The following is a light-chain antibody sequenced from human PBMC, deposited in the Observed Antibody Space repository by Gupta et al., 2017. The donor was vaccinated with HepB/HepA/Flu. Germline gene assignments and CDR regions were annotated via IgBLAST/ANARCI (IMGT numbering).Light chain of an antibody. CDR1: QSISSK. Sequence: IVMTQSPATLSVSPGERATLSCRASQSISSKLGWFQQKPGQAPRALIYDASNRVTDIPARFSGSGSGTEFTLTISSLQSEDFAIYYWQQYNSWPITFGQGTRLDI. CDR3: QQYNSWPIT. CDR2: DAS. V-gene: IGKV3-15*01. J-gene: IGKJ5*01.